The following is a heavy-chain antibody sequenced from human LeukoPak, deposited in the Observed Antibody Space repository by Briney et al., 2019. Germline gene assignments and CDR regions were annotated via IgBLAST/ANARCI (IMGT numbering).Heavy chain of an antibody. V-gene: IGHV4-34*01. D-gene: IGHD6-13*01. CDR2: INHSGST. Sequence: PSETLSLTCAVYGGSFSVYYWSWIRQPPGKGLEWIGEINHSGSTNYNPSLKSRVTISVDTSKNQFSLKLSSVTAADTAVYYCARVGTAAAVEDYWGQGTLVTVSS. CDR3: ARVGTAAAVEDY. CDR1: GGSFSVYY. J-gene: IGHJ4*02.